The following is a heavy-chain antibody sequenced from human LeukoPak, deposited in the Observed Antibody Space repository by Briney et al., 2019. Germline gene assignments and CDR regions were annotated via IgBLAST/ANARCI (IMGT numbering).Heavy chain of an antibody. CDR1: GFSFSTFV. CDR3: LREVDRKYAFDY. V-gene: IGHV3-33*01. J-gene: IGHJ4*02. Sequence: GGSLRLSCAASGFSFSTFVMHWVRQAPGKGLEWVAVIRPDGSRISYVDPVKGRFTISRDNSNNMLYLQMSSLRAEDTALYYCLREVDRKYAFDYWGRGTLVTVSS. CDR2: IRPDGSRI. D-gene: IGHD1-26*01.